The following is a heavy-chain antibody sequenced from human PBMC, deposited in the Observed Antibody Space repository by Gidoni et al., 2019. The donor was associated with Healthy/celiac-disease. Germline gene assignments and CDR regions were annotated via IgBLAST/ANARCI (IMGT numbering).Heavy chain of an antibody. CDR2: ISSSSSYI. D-gene: IGHD3-3*01. CDR3: ARGPQLLEWLSRDYYYYGMDV. V-gene: IGHV3-21*01. CDR1: GFTFSRSS. Sequence: EVQLVESGGGLVKPGGSLRLSCAASGFTFSRSSMNWVRQAPGKGLEWVSSISSSSSYIYDADSVKGRFTISRDNAKNSLYLQMNSLRAEDTAVYYCARGPQLLEWLSRDYYYYGMDVWGQGTTVTVSS. J-gene: IGHJ6*02.